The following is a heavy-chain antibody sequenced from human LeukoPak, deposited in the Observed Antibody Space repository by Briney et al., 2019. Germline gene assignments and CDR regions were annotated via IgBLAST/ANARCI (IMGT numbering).Heavy chain of an antibody. Sequence: SETLSLTRTVSGGSISSSSYYWGWIRQPPGKGLEWIGSIYYSGSTYYNPSLKSRVTISVDTSKNQFSLKLSSVTAADTAVYYCARLMDTAMVPWYFDLWGRGTLVTVSS. CDR3: ARLMDTAMVPWYFDL. V-gene: IGHV4-39*07. CDR2: IYYSGST. CDR1: GGSISSSSYY. D-gene: IGHD5-18*01. J-gene: IGHJ2*01.